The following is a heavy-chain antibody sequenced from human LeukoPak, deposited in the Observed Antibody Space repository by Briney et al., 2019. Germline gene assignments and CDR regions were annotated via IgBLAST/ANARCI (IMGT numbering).Heavy chain of an antibody. CDR1: GGSISSGSYY. D-gene: IGHD2-2*01. Sequence: SETLSLTCTVSGGSISSGSYYWSWIRQPAGKRLEWIGRIYTSGSTNYNPSLKSRVTISVDTSKNQFSLKLSSVTAADTAVYYCARGGSTLSSYWGQGTLVTVSS. J-gene: IGHJ4*02. CDR3: ARGGSTLSSY. CDR2: IYTSGST. V-gene: IGHV4-61*02.